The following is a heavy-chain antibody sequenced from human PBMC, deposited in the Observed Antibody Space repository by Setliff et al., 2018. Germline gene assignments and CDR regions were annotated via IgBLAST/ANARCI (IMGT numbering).Heavy chain of an antibody. V-gene: IGHV3-23*01. J-gene: IGHJ4*02. CDR2: IRGSGGGT. D-gene: IGHD2-15*01. CDR3: ARGRGPDIVVTIPGDY. Sequence: PVGSLRLSCAASGFAFSSYAMNWVRQAPGTGLEWVSTIRGSGGGTDYADSVKGRFTISRDNSKNTLYLQMNSLTPDDTAVYYCARGRGPDIVVTIPGDYWGQGTQVTVSS. CDR1: GFAFSSYA.